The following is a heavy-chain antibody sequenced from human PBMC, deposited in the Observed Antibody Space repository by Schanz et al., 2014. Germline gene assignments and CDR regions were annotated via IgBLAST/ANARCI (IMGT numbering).Heavy chain of an antibody. V-gene: IGHV3-11*04. Sequence: VQLVESGGGLVQPGGSLRLSCTASGFPFSDYFMAWIRQPPGRGLEWVSYIGNGGVTIYYADSVKGRFTISRDNSKNTLFLQMSSLRVDDMAVYYCGRAGTGMAGWYFELWGRGTLVTVSS. J-gene: IGHJ2*01. CDR3: GRAGTGMAGWYFEL. D-gene: IGHD5-18*01. CDR1: GFPFSDYF. CDR2: IGNGGVTI.